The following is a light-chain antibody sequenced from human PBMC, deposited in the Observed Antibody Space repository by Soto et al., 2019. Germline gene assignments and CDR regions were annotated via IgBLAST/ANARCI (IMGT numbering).Light chain of an antibody. CDR3: QQYDTSPRT. J-gene: IGKJ1*01. CDR1: QSVSSNY. V-gene: IGKV3-20*01. CDR2: GPS. Sequence: EVMLTQSPGTLSLSPGEIATLSCRASQSVSSNYLAWYQQKSGQAPRLLIYGPSNRATGIPDRFSGSGSGTDFTLTIRRLEPEDFAVYYCQQYDTSPRTFGQGTKVEFK.